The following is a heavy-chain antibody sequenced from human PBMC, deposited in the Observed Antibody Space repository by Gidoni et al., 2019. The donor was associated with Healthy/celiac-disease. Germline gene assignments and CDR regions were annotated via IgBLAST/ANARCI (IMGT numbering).Heavy chain of an antibody. CDR2: INHSGST. D-gene: IGHD6-13*01. V-gene: IGHV4-34*01. J-gene: IGHJ6*02. CDR1: GGSFSGYY. Sequence: QVQLQQWGAGLLKPPETLSLTCAVDGGSFSGYYWSWSRQPPGKGLEWIGEINHSGSTNYNPSLKSRVTISVDTSKNQFSLKLSSVTAADTAVYYCARERLIEYSSSWWGKARYGMDVWGQGTTVTVSS. CDR3: ARERLIEYSSSWWGKARYGMDV.